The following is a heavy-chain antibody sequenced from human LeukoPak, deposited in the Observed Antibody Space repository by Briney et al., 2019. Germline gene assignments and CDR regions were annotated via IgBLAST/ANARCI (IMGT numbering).Heavy chain of an antibody. J-gene: IGHJ6*02. CDR3: ARAPAANPYQLLWFGEGLGYYYYYYGMDV. CDR2: MNPNSGNT. Sequence: ASVKVSCKASGYTFTSYDINWVRQATGQGLEWMGWMNPNSGNTGYAQKFQGRVTMTRNTSISTAYMELSSLRSEDTAVYYCARAPAANPYQLLWFGEGLGYYYYYYGMDVWGQGTTVTVSS. CDR1: GYTFTSYD. D-gene: IGHD3-10*01. V-gene: IGHV1-8*01.